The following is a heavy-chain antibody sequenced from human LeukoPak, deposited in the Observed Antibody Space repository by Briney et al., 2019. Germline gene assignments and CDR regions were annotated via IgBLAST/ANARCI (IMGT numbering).Heavy chain of an antibody. CDR2: ISSSSTFI. J-gene: IGHJ4*02. CDR3: ARDFDIMTHYAFDN. CDR1: GFTFSSYS. V-gene: IGHV3-21*01. Sequence: GGSLRLSCAASGFTFSSYSMNWVRQAPGKGLEWVSSISSSSTFIYYRDSVKGRFTISRDNAKNSLYLQMNSLRAENTAVYYCARDFDIMTHYAFDNWGQGSLVTVSS. D-gene: IGHD3-9*01.